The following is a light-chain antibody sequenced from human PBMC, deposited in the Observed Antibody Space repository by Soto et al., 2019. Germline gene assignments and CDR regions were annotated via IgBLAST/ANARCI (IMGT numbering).Light chain of an antibody. CDR1: QSVSNN. CDR2: GAS. CDR3: KQHKEWPPFT. Sequence: IVMTQSPASLCVPPVPTETLSCQSSQSVSNNVAWYQQKPGQAPRLLLLGASTRATGIPPTFSGSGSGTEFTLSISSLQSEDFAVYYCKQHKEWPPFTFGQGTRLEIK. V-gene: IGKV3-15*01. J-gene: IGKJ5*01.